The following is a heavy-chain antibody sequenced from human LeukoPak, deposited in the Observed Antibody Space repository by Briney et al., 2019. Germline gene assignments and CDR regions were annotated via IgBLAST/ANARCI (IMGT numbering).Heavy chain of an antibody. CDR2: INPNSGGT. D-gene: IGHD6-19*01. J-gene: IGHJ3*02. V-gene: IGHV1-2*02. Sequence: ASVKVSCKASGYTFTGYYMHWVRQAPEQGLEWMGWINPNSGGTNYAQKFQGRVTMTRDTSISTAYMELSRLRSDDTAVYYCARDWGAVADDAFDIWGQGTMVTVSS. CDR3: ARDWGAVADDAFDI. CDR1: GYTFTGYY.